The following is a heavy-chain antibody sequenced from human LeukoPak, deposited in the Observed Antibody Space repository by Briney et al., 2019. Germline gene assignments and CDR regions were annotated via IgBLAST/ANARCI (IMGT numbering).Heavy chain of an antibody. CDR3: AKGSLEARSYYDFWSGVDPYNWFDP. CDR1: GFTFSSYA. J-gene: IGHJ5*02. D-gene: IGHD3-3*01. Sequence: QTGGSLRLSCAASGFTFSSYAMSWVRQAPGKGLEWVSAISGSGGSTYYADSVKGRFTISRDNSKNTLYLQMNSLRAEDTAVYYCAKGSLEARSYYDFWSGVDPYNWFDPWGQGTLVTVSS. CDR2: ISGSGGST. V-gene: IGHV3-23*01.